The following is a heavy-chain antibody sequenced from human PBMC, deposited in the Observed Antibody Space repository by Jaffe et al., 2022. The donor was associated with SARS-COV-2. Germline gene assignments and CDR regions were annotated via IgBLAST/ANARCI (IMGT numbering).Heavy chain of an antibody. V-gene: IGHV4-39*01. J-gene: IGHJ5*02. CDR3: ARQREVNWFDP. CDR1: GGSISSSSYY. Sequence: QLQLQESGPGLVKPSETLSLTCTVSGGSISSSSYYWGWIRQPPGKGLEWIGSIYYSGSTYYNPSLKSRVTISVDTSKNQFSLKLSSVTAADTAVYYCARQREVNWFDPWGQGTLVTVSS. CDR2: IYYSGST.